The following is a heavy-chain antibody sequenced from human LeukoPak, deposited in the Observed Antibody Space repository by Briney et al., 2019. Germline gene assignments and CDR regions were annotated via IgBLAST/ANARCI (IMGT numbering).Heavy chain of an antibody. CDR3: ARRQGGFWSGYYPKPEYFDY. D-gene: IGHD3-3*01. J-gene: IGHJ4*02. CDR2: INHSGST. V-gene: IGHV4-34*01. Sequence: SETLSLTCAVYGRSFSGYYWSWIRQPPGKGLEWIGEINHSGSTNYNPSLKSRVTISVDTSKNQFSLKLSSVTAADTAVYYCARRQGGFWSGYYPKPEYFDYWGQGTLVTVSS. CDR1: GRSFSGYY.